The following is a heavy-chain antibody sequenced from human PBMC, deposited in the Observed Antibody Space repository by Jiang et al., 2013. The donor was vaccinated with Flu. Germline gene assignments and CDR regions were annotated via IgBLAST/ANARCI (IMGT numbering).Heavy chain of an antibody. J-gene: IGHJ3*02. CDR3: ARQMNDSSGYYGNAFDI. D-gene: IGHD3-22*01. Sequence: PGLVKPSETLSLTCTVSGGPISSSNYYWGWIRQPPGKGLEWIGSIYYSGNTYYNPSLKSRVTISVDTPKNQFSLKLNSMTAADTAVYYCARQMNDSSGYYGNAFDIWGQGTMVTVSS. V-gene: IGHV4-39*01. CDR1: GGPISSSNYY. CDR2: IYYSGNT.